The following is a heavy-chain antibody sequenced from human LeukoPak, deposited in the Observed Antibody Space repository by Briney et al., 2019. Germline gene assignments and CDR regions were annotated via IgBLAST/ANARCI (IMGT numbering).Heavy chain of an antibody. V-gene: IGHV3-7*03. CDR2: IKQDGSEK. D-gene: IGHD6-19*01. J-gene: IGHJ2*01. Sequence: GGSLRLSCAASGFTFSSYWMSWVRQAPGKGLEWVANIKQDGSEKYYVDSVKGRFTISRDNAKNSLYLQMNSLRAEDTAVYYWARAGREYSSGWPLGPWYFDLWGRGTLVTVSS. CDR1: GFTFSSYW. CDR3: ARAGREYSSGWPLGPWYFDL.